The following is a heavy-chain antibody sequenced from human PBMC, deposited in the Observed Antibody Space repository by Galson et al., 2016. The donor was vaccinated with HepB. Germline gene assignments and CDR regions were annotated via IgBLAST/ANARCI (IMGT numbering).Heavy chain of an antibody. J-gene: IGHJ4*02. CDR3: ARDSPGNSFFDY. D-gene: IGHD4-23*01. CDR1: GDSVSSYTGV. Sequence: CAISGDSVSSYTGVWNWIRQSPSRGLEWLGRTYYRSQWYYHYAESVKGRITSYPDTSKNHFSLRLTSVTPEDTAVYYCARDSPGNSFFDYWSQGTLVTVSS. V-gene: IGHV6-1*01. CDR2: TYYRSQWYY.